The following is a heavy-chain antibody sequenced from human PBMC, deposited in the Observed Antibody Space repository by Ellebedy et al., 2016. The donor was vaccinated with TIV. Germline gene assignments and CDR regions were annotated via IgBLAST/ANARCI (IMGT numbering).Heavy chain of an antibody. Sequence: MPSETLSLTCTVSGASISRYYWSWIRQPPGKGLAWIGYIYYSGNTNYNPSLKSRVTISVDTSKNQFSLKLSSVTAADTAVYYFARVRGILRDSYYYGMDVWGQGTTVTVSS. CDR2: IYYSGNT. CDR3: ARVRGILRDSYYYGMDV. D-gene: IGHD2-21*01. J-gene: IGHJ6*02. V-gene: IGHV4-59*01. CDR1: GASISRYY.